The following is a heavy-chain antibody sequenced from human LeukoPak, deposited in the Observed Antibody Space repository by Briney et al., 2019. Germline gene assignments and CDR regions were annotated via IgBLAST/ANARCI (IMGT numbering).Heavy chain of an antibody. CDR2: IYYSGST. V-gene: IGHV4-30-4*08. Sequence: TTSETLSLTCAVYGGSFSGYYWSWIRQPPGKGLEWIGYIYYSGSTYYNPSLKSRVTISVDTSKNQFSLKLSSVTAADTAVYYCAREDPGGYYYGMDVWGQGTTVTVSS. CDR1: GGSFSGYY. CDR3: AREDPGGYYYGMDV. J-gene: IGHJ6*02. D-gene: IGHD4-23*01.